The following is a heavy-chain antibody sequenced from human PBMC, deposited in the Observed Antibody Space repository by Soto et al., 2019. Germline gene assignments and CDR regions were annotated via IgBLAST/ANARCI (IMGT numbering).Heavy chain of an antibody. J-gene: IGHJ6*02. V-gene: IGHV3-33*01. D-gene: IGHD3-3*01. CDR3: ARGNSGQMGFWSPFYYYYGMDV. Sequence: PGGSLRLSCAASGFTFSSYGMHWVRQAPGKGLEWVAVIWYDGSNKYYADSVKGRFTISRDNSKNTLYLQMNSLRAEDTAVYYCARGNSGQMGFWSPFYYYYGMDVWGQGTTVTVSS. CDR2: IWYDGSNK. CDR1: GFTFSSYG.